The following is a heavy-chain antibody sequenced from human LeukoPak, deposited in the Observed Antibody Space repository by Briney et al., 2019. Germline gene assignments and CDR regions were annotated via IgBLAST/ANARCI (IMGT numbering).Heavy chain of an antibody. CDR1: GFTFSTYA. CDR3: ARGGGLDV. J-gene: IGHJ6*02. D-gene: IGHD3-16*01. CDR2: SGDNT. V-gene: IGHV3-23*01. Sequence: GGSLRLSCAASGFTFSTYAMSWVRQAPGRGLEWVSVSGDNTYYADSVKGRFTISRDNAKNSLYLQMSNLRAEDTAVYFCARGGGLDVWGQGATVTVSS.